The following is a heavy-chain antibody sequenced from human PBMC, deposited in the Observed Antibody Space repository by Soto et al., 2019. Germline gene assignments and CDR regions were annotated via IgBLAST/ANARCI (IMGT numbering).Heavy chain of an antibody. CDR2: FDPEDGET. V-gene: IGHV1-24*01. Sequence: ASVKVSCKVSGYTLTELFIHWVRQAPGKGVEWMGGFDPEDGETIYAQKLQGRVTMTRNTSTYTAYMELSSLRSEDTAVYYCSSVPTYYDFWSGPLNYYMDVWGKGTTVTVSS. J-gene: IGHJ6*03. CDR1: GYTLTELF. CDR3: SSVPTYYDFWSGPLNYYMDV. D-gene: IGHD3-3*01.